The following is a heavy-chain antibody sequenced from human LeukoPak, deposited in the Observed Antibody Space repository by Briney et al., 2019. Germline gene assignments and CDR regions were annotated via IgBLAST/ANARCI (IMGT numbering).Heavy chain of an antibody. Sequence: SSETLSLTCTVSGGSISSYYWNWIRQPAGKGLEWIGRIYTSGSTNYNPSLKSRVTMSVDTSKNQFSLKLSSVTAADTAVYYCARDRRYYDSSGYFDYWGQGTLVTVSS. J-gene: IGHJ4*02. D-gene: IGHD3-22*01. CDR1: GGSISSYY. CDR3: ARDRRYYDSSGYFDY. CDR2: IYTSGST. V-gene: IGHV4-4*07.